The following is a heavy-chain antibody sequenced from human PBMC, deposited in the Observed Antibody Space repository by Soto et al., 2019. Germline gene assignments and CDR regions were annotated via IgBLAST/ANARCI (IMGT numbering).Heavy chain of an antibody. J-gene: IGHJ4*02. CDR2: ISGSGGST. Sequence: PGGSLRLSCTASGFTFSSYAMSWVRQAPGKGLEWVSAISGSGGSTYYADSVKGRFTISRDNSKNTLYLQMNSLRAEDTAVYYCAKGYSSSWTFDYWGQGTLVTVSS. CDR3: AKGYSSSWTFDY. V-gene: IGHV3-23*01. D-gene: IGHD6-13*01. CDR1: GFTFSSYA.